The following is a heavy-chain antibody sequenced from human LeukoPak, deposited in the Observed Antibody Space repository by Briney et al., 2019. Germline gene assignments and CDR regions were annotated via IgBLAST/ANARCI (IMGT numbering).Heavy chain of an antibody. Sequence: SETLSLTCTVSGGSISSYYWSWIRQPAGKGLEWIGRIYTSGSTNYNPSLKSRVTMSVDTSKNQFSLKLSSVTAADTAVYYCARELIVITLRAFDIWGQGTMVTVSS. CDR2: IYTSGST. D-gene: IGHD1-20*01. V-gene: IGHV4-4*07. CDR1: GGSISSYY. J-gene: IGHJ3*02. CDR3: ARELIVITLRAFDI.